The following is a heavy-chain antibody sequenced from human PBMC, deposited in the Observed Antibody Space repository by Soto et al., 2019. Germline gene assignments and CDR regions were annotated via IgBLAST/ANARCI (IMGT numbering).Heavy chain of an antibody. D-gene: IGHD6-13*01. Sequence: QVQLVQSGADVKKPGASVKVSCKTSGYTFSGYFMHWLRQAPGQGLEWMGWMNPNSGGTDYAQNFQDRVSMTWDTSISTAYMELSRLRSDDTAIYYCARGYYSSSWRVVDYWGQGTLVTVSS. CDR3: ARGYYSSSWRVVDY. V-gene: IGHV1-2*02. CDR2: MNPNSGGT. CDR1: GYTFSGYF. J-gene: IGHJ4*02.